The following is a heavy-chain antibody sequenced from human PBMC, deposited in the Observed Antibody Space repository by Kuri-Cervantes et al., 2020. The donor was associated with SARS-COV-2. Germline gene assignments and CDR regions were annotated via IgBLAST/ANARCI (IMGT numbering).Heavy chain of an antibody. D-gene: IGHD2-21*01. CDR3: ARDGRGDSASRAAFDI. Sequence: LSLTCAASGFTFSSYAMHWVRQAPGKGLEWVAVISYDGSNKYYADSVKGRFTISRDNSKNTLYLQMNSLRAEDTAVYYCARDGRGDSASRAAFDIRGQGTMVTVSS. V-gene: IGHV3-30-3*01. CDR2: ISYDGSNK. J-gene: IGHJ3*02. CDR1: GFTFSSYA.